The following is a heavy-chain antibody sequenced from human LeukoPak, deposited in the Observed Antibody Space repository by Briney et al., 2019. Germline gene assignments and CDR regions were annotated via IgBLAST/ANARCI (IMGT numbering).Heavy chain of an antibody. D-gene: IGHD3-22*01. CDR2: IYISGST. CDR3: ARLVDTPVIRGYYFDP. Sequence: SETLSLTCTVSGVSFSSGSYYWSWIRQPAGKGLEWIGRIYISGSTNYNSSLRGRVTMSIDTSKNQFSLTLTSVTAADTAVYYCARLVDTPVIRGYYFDPWGQGTLVTVSS. V-gene: IGHV4-61*02. CDR1: GVSFSSGSYY. J-gene: IGHJ5*02.